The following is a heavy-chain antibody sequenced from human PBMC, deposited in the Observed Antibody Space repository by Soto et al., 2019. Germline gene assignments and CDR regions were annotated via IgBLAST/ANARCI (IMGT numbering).Heavy chain of an antibody. V-gene: IGHV3-53*01. Sequence: PGGSLRLSCAASGFTVSSNYMSWVRQAPGKGLEWVSVIYSGGSTYYADSVKGRFTISRDNSKNTLYLQMNSLRAEDTAVYYCAKDGSYYDYVWGTYRYLFDYWGQGALVTVSS. CDR2: IYSGGST. J-gene: IGHJ4*02. D-gene: IGHD3-16*02. CDR3: AKDGSYYDYVWGTYRYLFDY. CDR1: GFTVSSNY.